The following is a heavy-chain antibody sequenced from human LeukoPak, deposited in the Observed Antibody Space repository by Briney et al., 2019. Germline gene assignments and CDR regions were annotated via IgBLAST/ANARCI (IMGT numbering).Heavy chain of an antibody. J-gene: IGHJ3*02. Sequence: GGSLRLSCAASGFTFSSYSMNWVRQAPGQGLDLVSSISSSSSYIYYADSVKGRFTISRDNAKNSLYLQMNSLRAEDTAVYYFFRHKSAYDILTGYPSDAFDIWGQGTMVTVSS. CDR1: GFTFSSYS. D-gene: IGHD3-9*01. V-gene: IGHV3-21*01. CDR3: FRHKSAYDILTGYPSDAFDI. CDR2: ISSSSSYI.